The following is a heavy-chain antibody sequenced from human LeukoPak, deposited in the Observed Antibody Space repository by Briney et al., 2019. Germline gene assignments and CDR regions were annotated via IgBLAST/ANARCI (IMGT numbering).Heavy chain of an antibody. Sequence: PGGSLRLSCAASGFTFSSYAMSWVRQAPGKGLDWVSSISGSGCSTYYADSMKGRFTISRDNSKNTLYLQMNSLRAEDTAVYYCAKDRSIVVVAAIDYWGQGTLVTVSS. CDR1: GFTFSSYA. CDR2: ISGSGCST. V-gene: IGHV3-23*01. J-gene: IGHJ4*02. D-gene: IGHD2-15*01. CDR3: AKDRSIVVVAAIDY.